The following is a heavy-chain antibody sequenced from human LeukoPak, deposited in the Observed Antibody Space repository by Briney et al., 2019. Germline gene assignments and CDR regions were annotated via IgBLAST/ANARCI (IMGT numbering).Heavy chain of an antibody. CDR1: GYTFTAYY. V-gene: IGHV1-2*02. CDR3: ATGGNYGLGYCSGGSYYQMG. J-gene: IGHJ4*02. CDR2: INPNSGGT. D-gene: IGHD2-15*01. Sequence: ASVKVSCKASGYTFTAYYMHWVRQAPGQGLEWMGWINPNSGGTNYAQKFQGRVTMTRDTSISTAYMELSSLRSDDTAVYYCATGGNYGLGYCSGGSYYQMGWGQGTLVTVSS.